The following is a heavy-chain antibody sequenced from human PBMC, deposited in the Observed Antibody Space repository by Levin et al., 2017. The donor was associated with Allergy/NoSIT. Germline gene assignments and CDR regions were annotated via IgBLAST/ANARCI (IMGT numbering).Heavy chain of an antibody. V-gene: IGHV3-30-3*01. Sequence: GESLKISCAASGFTFSSYAMHWVRQAPGKGLEWVAVISYDGSNKYYADSVKGRFTISRDNSKNTLYLQMNSLRAEDTAVYYCARAEVSSLFDYWGQGTLVTVSS. CDR1: GFTFSSYA. CDR2: ISYDGSNK. J-gene: IGHJ4*02. CDR3: ARAEVSSLFDY.